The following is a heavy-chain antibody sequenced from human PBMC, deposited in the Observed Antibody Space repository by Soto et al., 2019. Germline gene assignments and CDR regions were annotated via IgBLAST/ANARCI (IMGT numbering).Heavy chain of an antibody. D-gene: IGHD2-2*01. CDR2: IYYSGST. Sequence: SETLSLTCTVSGGPISSGGYYWSWIRQHPGKGLEWIGYIYYSGSTYYNPSLKSRVTISVDTSKNQFSLKLSSVTAADTAVYYCARAYVVVVVPAAPGVFDPWGQGTLVTVSS. J-gene: IGHJ5*02. CDR1: GGPISSGGYY. CDR3: ARAYVVVVVPAAPGVFDP. V-gene: IGHV4-31*03.